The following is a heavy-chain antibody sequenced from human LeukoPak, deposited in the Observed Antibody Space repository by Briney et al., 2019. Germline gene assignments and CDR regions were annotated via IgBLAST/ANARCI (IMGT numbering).Heavy chain of an antibody. J-gene: IGHJ6*02. D-gene: IGHD2-2*01. Sequence: GASVKVSCKASGYTFTGYYMHWVRQAPGQGLEWMGWINPNSGGTNYAQSFQGRVTMTRDTSISTAYMELSRLRSDDTAIYYCARGKTYSSTYNSYFYGMDVWGQGTTVTVSS. V-gene: IGHV1-2*02. CDR1: GYTFTGYY. CDR2: INPNSGGT. CDR3: ARGKTYSSTYNSYFYGMDV.